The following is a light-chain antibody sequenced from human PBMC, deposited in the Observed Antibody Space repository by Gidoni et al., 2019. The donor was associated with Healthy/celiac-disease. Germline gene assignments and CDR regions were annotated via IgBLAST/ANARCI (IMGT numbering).Light chain of an antibody. CDR3: QQYYSTPRLT. J-gene: IGKJ4*01. V-gene: IGKV4-1*01. CDR2: WAA. Sequence: DVVMTQSPDARAGSRGERATINGKSSQSVLYSYNNKNYLAWYQQQPGQPPKLLIYWAATRESGVPDRFSGSGSGTDFTLTISSLQAADVAVSYCQQYYSTPRLTFGGGTKVEIK. CDR1: QSVLYSYNNKNY.